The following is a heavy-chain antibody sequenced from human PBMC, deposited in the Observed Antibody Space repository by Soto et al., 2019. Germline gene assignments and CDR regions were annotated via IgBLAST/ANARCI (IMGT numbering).Heavy chain of an antibody. CDR1: GFAFSSYW. Sequence: GGSLRLSCAASGFAFSSYWMSWVRQAPGKGLEWVANIKQDGSEKYYVDSVKGRFTISRDNAKNSLYLQMNSLRAEDTAVYYCAIDRREYGDLPYFDYWGQGTLVTGSS. D-gene: IGHD4-17*01. CDR2: IKQDGSEK. V-gene: IGHV3-7*01. J-gene: IGHJ4*02. CDR3: AIDRREYGDLPYFDY.